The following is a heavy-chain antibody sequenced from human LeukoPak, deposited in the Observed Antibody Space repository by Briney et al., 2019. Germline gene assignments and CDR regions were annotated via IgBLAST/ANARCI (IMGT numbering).Heavy chain of an antibody. Sequence: GGSLRLSCAASGFTFSDYYMSWIRQAPGKGLEWVSYISSSGSTIYYADSVKGRFTISRDNAKNSLYLQMNSLRAEDTAVYYCARDMYYYDSSGYGVWGKGTTVTVSS. V-gene: IGHV3-11*04. J-gene: IGHJ6*04. D-gene: IGHD3-22*01. CDR2: ISSSGSTI. CDR3: ARDMYYYDSSGYGV. CDR1: GFTFSDYY.